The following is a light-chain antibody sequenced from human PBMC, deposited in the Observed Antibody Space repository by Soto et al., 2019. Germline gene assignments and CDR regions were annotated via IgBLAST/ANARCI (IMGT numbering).Light chain of an antibody. CDR3: MQALQTPYT. J-gene: IGKJ2*01. CDR2: LGS. Sequence: EIVMTQSPPSLTVTPGEPASISCRSSQRLLHSNGNHFLDWNLQKPGQSPQLLIYLGSYRASGVPDRVSGSGAGTDFTLKITRVEAEDVGIYYCMQALQTPYTFGQGTKLEIK. CDR1: QRLLHSNGNHF. V-gene: IGKV2-28*01.